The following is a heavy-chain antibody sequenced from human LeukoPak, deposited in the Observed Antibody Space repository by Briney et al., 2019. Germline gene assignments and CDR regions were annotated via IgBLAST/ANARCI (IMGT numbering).Heavy chain of an antibody. D-gene: IGHD3-3*01. J-gene: IGHJ4*02. CDR2: IHPSVSDT. CDR1: GYSFTNYW. Sequence: GESLKISCKGSGYSFTNYWIGWVRQMPGKGLEWMGIIHPSVSDTRYSPSFQGQVTISADKSISTAYLQWSSLKASDTAMYYCATLYDFWTGARDWGQGTLVTVSS. V-gene: IGHV5-51*01. CDR3: ATLYDFWTGARD.